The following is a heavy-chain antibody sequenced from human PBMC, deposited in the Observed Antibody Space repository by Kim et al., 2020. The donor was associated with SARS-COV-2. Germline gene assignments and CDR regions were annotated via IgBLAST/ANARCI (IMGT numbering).Heavy chain of an antibody. V-gene: IGHV1-24*01. CDR2: EDGET. CDR3: ATGHQLFY. J-gene: IGHJ4*02. Sequence: EDGETIYAQKFQGRVTMTEDTSTDTAYMELSSLRSEDTAVYYCATGHQLFYWGQGTLVTVSS. D-gene: IGHD3-10*01.